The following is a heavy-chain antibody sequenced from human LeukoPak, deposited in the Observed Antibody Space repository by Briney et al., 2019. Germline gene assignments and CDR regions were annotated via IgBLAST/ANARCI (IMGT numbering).Heavy chain of an antibody. J-gene: IGHJ4*02. CDR2: ISSSSSYI. CDR1: GFTFSSYA. D-gene: IGHD5-18*01. Sequence: GGSLRLSCAGSGFTFSSYAMSWVRQAPGKGLEWVSSISSSSSYIYYADSVKGRFTISRDNAKNSLYLQMNSLRAEDTAVYYCARGGDTAMTSLDYWGQGTLVTVSS. CDR3: ARGGDTAMTSLDY. V-gene: IGHV3-21*01.